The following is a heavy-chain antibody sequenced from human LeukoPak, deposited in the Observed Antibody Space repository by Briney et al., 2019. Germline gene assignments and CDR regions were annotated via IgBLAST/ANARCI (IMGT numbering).Heavy chain of an antibody. J-gene: IGHJ4*02. CDR3: AKVGLTVTTILDYFDY. CDR1: GFTFTSFA. D-gene: IGHD4-11*01. V-gene: IGHV3-23*01. Sequence: GGSLRLSCAASGFTFTSFAMSWVRQAPGKGLEWVSTISRSGVATYYANSVKGRFTISRDNSKNTVYVQMNSLRAEGTAVYYCAKVGLTVTTILDYFDYWGQGILVTVSS. CDR2: ISRSGVAT.